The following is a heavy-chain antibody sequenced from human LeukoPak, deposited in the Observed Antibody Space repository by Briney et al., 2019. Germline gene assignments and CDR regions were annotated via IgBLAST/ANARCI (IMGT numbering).Heavy chain of an antibody. CDR3: ARPGATTGYSSGCYSY. D-gene: IGHD6-19*01. V-gene: IGHV1-2*02. CDR1: GYTFTGYY. CDR2: INPNSGGT. Sequence: ASVKVSCKASGYTFTGYYMHWVRQAPGQGLEWMGWINPNSGGTNYAQKFQGRVTMTRDTSISTAYIELSRLRSDDTAVYYCARPGATTGYSSGCYSYWGQGTLVTVSS. J-gene: IGHJ4*02.